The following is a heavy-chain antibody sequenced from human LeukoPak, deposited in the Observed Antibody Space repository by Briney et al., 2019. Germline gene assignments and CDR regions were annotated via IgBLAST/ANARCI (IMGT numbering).Heavy chain of an antibody. CDR3: VKDSGYQLVYCFDY. V-gene: IGHV3-23*01. CDR1: GFSLSSYS. D-gene: IGHD5-18*01. CDR2: VSGSGGGT. J-gene: IGHJ4*02. Sequence: PGGSLRLSCAASGFSLSSYSNTWVRHGQGPGKERVSVVSGSGGGTAYANPVKGRFTTSYANSKNTLYMQMTSLRVEDTAVYYCVKDSGYQLVYCFDYWGQGTLVTVSS.